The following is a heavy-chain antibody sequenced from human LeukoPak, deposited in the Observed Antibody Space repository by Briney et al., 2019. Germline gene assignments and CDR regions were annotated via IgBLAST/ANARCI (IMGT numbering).Heavy chain of an antibody. Sequence: ASVKVSCKASGYTFTGYYMHWVRQAPGQGLEWMGWINPNSGGTNYGQKFQGRVTMTRDTSISTAYMELSRLRSDDTAVYYCARSSMVRETKIYYYYYMDVWGEGTTVTISS. CDR3: ARSSMVRETKIYYYYYMDV. CDR2: INPNSGGT. V-gene: IGHV1-2*02. CDR1: GYTFTGYY. D-gene: IGHD3-10*01. J-gene: IGHJ6*03.